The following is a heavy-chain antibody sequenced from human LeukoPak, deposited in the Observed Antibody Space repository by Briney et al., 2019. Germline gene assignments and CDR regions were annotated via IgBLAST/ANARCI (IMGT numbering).Heavy chain of an antibody. D-gene: IGHD4-17*01. Sequence: GASVKVSCEASGYTFTSYDINWVRQATGQGLEWMGWMNPNSGNTGYAQKFQGRVTMTRNTSISTAYMELSSLRSEDTAVYYCARGDYGDYVGYYYYYMDVWGKGTTVTVSS. V-gene: IGHV1-8*01. CDR2: MNPNSGNT. CDR1: GYTFTSYD. J-gene: IGHJ6*03. CDR3: ARGDYGDYVGYYYYYMDV.